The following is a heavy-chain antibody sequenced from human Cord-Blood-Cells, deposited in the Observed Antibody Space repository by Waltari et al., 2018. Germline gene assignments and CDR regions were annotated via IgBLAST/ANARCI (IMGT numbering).Heavy chain of an antibody. D-gene: IGHD6-13*01. V-gene: IGHV4-39*01. Sequence: QLQLQESGPGLVKPSETLSLTCTVSGGSIRSSSYYVGWIRQPPGKGLEWIGRIYYSGSTYYNPSIKSRVTISVDTSKNQFSRKLSSVTAADTAVYYCARLAAAGNWFDPWGQGTLVTVSS. CDR3: ARLAAAGNWFDP. CDR1: GGSIRSSSYY. CDR2: IYYSGST. J-gene: IGHJ5*02.